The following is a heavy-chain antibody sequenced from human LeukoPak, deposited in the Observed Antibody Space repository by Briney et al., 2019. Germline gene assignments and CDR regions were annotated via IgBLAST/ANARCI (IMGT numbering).Heavy chain of an antibody. J-gene: IGHJ3*02. CDR1: GGSISSYY. CDR2: IHISGST. Sequence: PSETLSLTCIVSGGSISSYYWSWIRQPAGKGLEWIGRIHISGSTNYNPSLKSRVTMSVDTSKSQFSLKLTSVTAADTAVYYCARVYSSSSGREAFDIWGQGTKVTVSS. CDR3: ARVYSSSSGREAFDI. D-gene: IGHD6-6*01. V-gene: IGHV4-4*07.